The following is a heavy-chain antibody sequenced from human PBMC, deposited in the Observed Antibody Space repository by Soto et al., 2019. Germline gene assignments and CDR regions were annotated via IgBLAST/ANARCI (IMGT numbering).Heavy chain of an antibody. CDR2: IYYSGST. J-gene: IGHJ4*02. V-gene: IGHV4-30-4*01. D-gene: IGHD2-2*01. CDR1: GVSISSDEYY. Sequence: SETLSLTCTVSGVSISSDEYYWSWIRQPPGKGLDWIGYIYYSGSTYYNPSLKSRVTLSVDTSENQFSLEVTSVTAADTAVYYCAKVARPNASFRVGELNYWGQGTLVTVSS. CDR3: AKVARPNASFRVGELNY.